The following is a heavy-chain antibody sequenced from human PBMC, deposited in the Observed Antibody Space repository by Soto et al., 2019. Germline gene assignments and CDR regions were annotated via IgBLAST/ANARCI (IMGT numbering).Heavy chain of an antibody. V-gene: IGHV1-8*01. CDR2: MNPNTGNS. CDR1: VYTFTRYD. D-gene: IGHD4-17*01. J-gene: IGHJ6*02. CDR3: ARGEDGALPWGDYGPGIGMDV. Sequence: GSSVKVSCKASVYTFTRYDIYWGRQATGQGLEWMGWMNPNTGNSGYSQKFQGRVTMTSGTSTSRAHMELSSLRSEDTAVYYCARGEDGALPWGDYGPGIGMDVSGQGTTVTVSS.